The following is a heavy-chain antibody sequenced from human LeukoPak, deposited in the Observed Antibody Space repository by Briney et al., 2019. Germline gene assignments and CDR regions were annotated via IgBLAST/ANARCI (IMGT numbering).Heavy chain of an antibody. CDR1: GVTFSTYN. V-gene: IGHV3-21*01. CDR2: ITSSSSYV. J-gene: IGHJ3*02. Sequence: SGGSLRLSCEASGVTFSTYNMNWGRQAPGKRLEWVSSITSSSSYVFYADSVKGRFTISRDNAKNSLYLQMNSLRAEDTAVYYCARESPYYYDSSPHPDAFDIWGQGTMVTVSS. CDR3: ARESPYYYDSSPHPDAFDI. D-gene: IGHD3-22*01.